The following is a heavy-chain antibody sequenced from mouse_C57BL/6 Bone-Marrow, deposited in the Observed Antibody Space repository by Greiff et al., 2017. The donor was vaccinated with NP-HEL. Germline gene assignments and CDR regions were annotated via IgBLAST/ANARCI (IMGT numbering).Heavy chain of an antibody. D-gene: IGHD2-5*01. CDR2: INPNYGTT. CDR1: GYSFTDYN. J-gene: IGHJ4*01. V-gene: IGHV1-39*01. Sequence: VQLQHSGPELVKPGASVKISCKASGYSFTDYNMNWVKQSNGKSLEWIGVINPNYGTTSYNQKFKGKATLTVDQSPSTAYMQLNSLTSEDSAVYYCARSGSNYGVDAMDYWGQGTSVTVSS. CDR3: ARSGSNYGVDAMDY.